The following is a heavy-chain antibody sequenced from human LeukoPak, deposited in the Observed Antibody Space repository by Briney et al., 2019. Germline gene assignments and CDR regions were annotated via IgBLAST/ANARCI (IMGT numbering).Heavy chain of an antibody. CDR3: LVWKHVFDR. V-gene: IGHV3-30*03. D-gene: IGHD5/OR15-5a*01. J-gene: IGHJ5*02. CDR2: MSYDGSKE. Sequence: GGSLRLSCAASGFSFSSYGMHWVRQAPGKGLEWVAVMSYDGSKEYYADSVKGRFTISRDNSKNTLYLQMNSLRVEDTAVYYCLVWKHVFDRWGQGTLVTVSS. CDR1: GFSFSSYG.